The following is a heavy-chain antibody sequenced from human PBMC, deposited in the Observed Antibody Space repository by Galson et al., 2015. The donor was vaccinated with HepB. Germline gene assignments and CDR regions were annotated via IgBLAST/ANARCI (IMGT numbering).Heavy chain of an antibody. Sequence: SVKVSCKASGYTFTSYALSWVRQAPGQGLEWMGWISGYNDNTNYAQKFQGRATMTTDTSTSAAYMELRSLRSDDTAVYYCARNTSDKGAFDVWGQGTLVTVSS. J-gene: IGHJ3*01. V-gene: IGHV1-18*01. CDR1: GYTFTSYA. CDR3: ARNTSDKGAFDV. CDR2: ISGYNDNT. D-gene: IGHD1/OR15-1a*01.